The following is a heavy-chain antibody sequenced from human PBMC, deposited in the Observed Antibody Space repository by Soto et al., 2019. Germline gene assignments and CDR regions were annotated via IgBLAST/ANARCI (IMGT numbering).Heavy chain of an antibody. V-gene: IGHV4-38-2*01. CDR3: ARARWYDAFNV. Sequence: SETLSLTCAVSGFSISSGNYWGWIRKHPGKGLEWIGSVYHGGNTYYNPSLKSRVSISIDLSKTQFSLKLNSVTAADTAAYYCARARWYDAFNVWGQGTVVTVSS. CDR1: GFSISSGNY. J-gene: IGHJ3*01. CDR2: VYHGGNT. D-gene: IGHD2-15*01.